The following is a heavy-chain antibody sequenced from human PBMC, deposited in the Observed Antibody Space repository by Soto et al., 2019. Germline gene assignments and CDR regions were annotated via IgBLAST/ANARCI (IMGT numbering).Heavy chain of an antibody. CDR3: AKGVSSSAWSASDD. J-gene: IGHJ4*02. CDR2: ISDSDNAT. D-gene: IGHD6-19*01. CDR1: GFTFSSYA. Sequence: GGSLRLSCAASGFTFSSYAMTWVRQAPGKGLEWVSVISDSDNATYYADSVKGRFTISRDNSKNTLYLQFNSLRAEDTAVYYCAKGVSSSAWSASDDWGQGTLVTVSS. V-gene: IGHV3-23*01.